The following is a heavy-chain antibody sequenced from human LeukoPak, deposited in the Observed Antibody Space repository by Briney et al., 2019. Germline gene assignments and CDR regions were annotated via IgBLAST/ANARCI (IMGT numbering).Heavy chain of an antibody. J-gene: IGHJ5*02. CDR3: ARCYDSSGYGWFDP. CDR2: ISSSGSTI. CDR1: GFTFSDFY. V-gene: IGHV3-11*01. D-gene: IGHD3-22*01. Sequence: GGSLRLSCAASGFTFSDFYMSWIRQAPAKGLEWVSYISSSGSTIYYADSVKGRFTISRDNAKNSLYLQMNSLRAEDTAVYYCARCYDSSGYGWFDPWGQGTLVTVSS.